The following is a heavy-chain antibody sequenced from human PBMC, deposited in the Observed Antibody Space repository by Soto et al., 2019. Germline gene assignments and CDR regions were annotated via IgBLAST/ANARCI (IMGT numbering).Heavy chain of an antibody. CDR3: ARVNHLGYCSGGSCPNDAFDI. D-gene: IGHD2-15*01. CDR1: GGTFSSYA. V-gene: IGHV1-69*13. CDR2: IIPIFGTA. Sequence: SVKVSCKASGGTFSSYAISWVRQAPGQGLEWMGGIIPIFGTANYAQKFQGRVTITADESTSTAYMELSSLRSEDTAVYYCARVNHLGYCSGGSCPNDAFDIWGQGTMVTVSS. J-gene: IGHJ3*02.